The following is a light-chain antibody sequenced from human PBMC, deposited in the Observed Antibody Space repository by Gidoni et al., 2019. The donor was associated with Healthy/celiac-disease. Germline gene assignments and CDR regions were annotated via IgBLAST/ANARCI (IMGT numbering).Light chain of an antibody. CDR3: QHSYSTPT. V-gene: IGKV1-39*01. Sequence: DIQMTQSPSSLSASVGDRVTITCRASQSISNYLNWYQQKPGKAPKLLIYAAASLQSGVPSRFSGSGAGTDFTLTISSLQPEVFATYYCQHSYSTPTFGQGTRVEIK. J-gene: IGKJ5*01. CDR1: QSISNY. CDR2: AAA.